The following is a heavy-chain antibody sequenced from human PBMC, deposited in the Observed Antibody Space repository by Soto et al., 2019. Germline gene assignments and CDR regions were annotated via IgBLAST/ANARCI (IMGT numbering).Heavy chain of an antibody. CDR2: IYPGDSDT. D-gene: IGHD2-15*01. Sequence: SGESRKISCNGSGYSFTSYCIGWVRQMPGKGLEWMGIIYPGDSDTRYSPSFRGQVTISADKSISTAYLQWSSLKASDTAMYYCAMMVAAGGRFSYWGLGTLVTVSS. J-gene: IGHJ4*02. V-gene: IGHV5-51*01. CDR3: AMMVAAGGRFSY. CDR1: GYSFTSYC.